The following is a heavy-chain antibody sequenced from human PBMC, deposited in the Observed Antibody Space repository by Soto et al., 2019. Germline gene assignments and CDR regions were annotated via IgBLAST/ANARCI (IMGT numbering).Heavy chain of an antibody. CDR2: ISISGTTI. V-gene: IGHV3-11*01. CDR1: GFTLSDYY. D-gene: IGHD3-9*01. CDR3: ASFRGDGYYNF. Sequence: QVQLVESGGGLVKPGGSLRLSCAASGFTLSDYYMTWIRQAPGKGLEWVSDISISGTTIHYADSVRGRFTTSRDNAKNSLWLQMNTLRAEDTAVYYCASFRGDGYYNFWGQGTLVTVSS. J-gene: IGHJ4*02.